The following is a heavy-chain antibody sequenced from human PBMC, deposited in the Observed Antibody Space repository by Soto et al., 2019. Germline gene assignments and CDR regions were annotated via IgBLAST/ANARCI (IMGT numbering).Heavy chain of an antibody. J-gene: IGHJ4*02. CDR2: ITGGGGRT. CDR1: GFIFNSFA. Sequence: GGSLRLSCAASGFIFNSFAISWVRQAPGKGPEWVSLITGGGGRTYYVDSVKGRFTLSRDNSKNMMYLDMNSLRVEDTAVYYCARDSRKNNWSPDYWGQGTLVTVSS. V-gene: IGHV3-23*01. D-gene: IGHD3-3*01. CDR3: ARDSRKNNWSPDY.